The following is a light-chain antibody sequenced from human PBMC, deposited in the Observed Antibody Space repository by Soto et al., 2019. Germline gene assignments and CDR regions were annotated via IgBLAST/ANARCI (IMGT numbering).Light chain of an antibody. J-gene: IGLJ1*01. Sequence: QAVVTQPPSASGTPGQRVTISCSGSSSNIGSNYVYWYQQLPGTAPKLLIYRNNQRPSGVPDRFSGSKSGTSASLAISGLRSGDEADYYCAAWDDSLSVHVFGTGTKLTVL. CDR1: SSNIGSNY. V-gene: IGLV1-47*01. CDR2: RNN. CDR3: AAWDDSLSVHV.